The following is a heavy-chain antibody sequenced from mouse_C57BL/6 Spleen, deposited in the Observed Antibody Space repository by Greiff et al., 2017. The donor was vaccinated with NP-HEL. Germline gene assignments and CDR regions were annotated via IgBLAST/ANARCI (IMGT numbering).Heavy chain of an antibody. CDR3: TRLDTTNFDV. D-gene: IGHD2-3*01. V-gene: IGHV1-15*01. Sequence: QVHVKQSGAELVRPGASVTLSCKASGYTFTDYEMHWVKQTPVHGLEWIGAIDPETGGTAYNQKFKGKAILTADKSSSTAYMELRSLTSEDSAVYYCTRLDTTNFDVWGTGTTVTVSS. CDR1: GYTFTDYE. J-gene: IGHJ1*03. CDR2: IDPETGGT.